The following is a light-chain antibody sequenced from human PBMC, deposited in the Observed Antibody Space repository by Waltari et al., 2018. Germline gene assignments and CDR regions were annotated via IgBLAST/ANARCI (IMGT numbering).Light chain of an antibody. V-gene: IGKV4-1*01. CDR3: QQYLTIPYT. CDR1: QSVLYSPRNQDV. Sequence: DIVMAQSPDSLAVSLGERATISCKSSQSVLYSPRNQDVLTWYQHEPGKPPKVLIYWAAIRESGGPGRFSGSASGTDFTLTISNLQAEDVAVYYCQQYLTIPYTFGQGTKLEIK. J-gene: IGKJ2*01. CDR2: WAA.